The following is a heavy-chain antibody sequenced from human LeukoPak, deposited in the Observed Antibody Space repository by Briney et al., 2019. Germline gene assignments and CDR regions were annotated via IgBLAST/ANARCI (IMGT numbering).Heavy chain of an antibody. V-gene: IGHV1-69*01. Sequence: SVKVSCKASGGTFSSYAISWVRQAPGQGLEWMGGIIPIFDTANYAQKFQGRVTITADESTSTAYMELSSLRSEDTAVYYCAMGVVVAATPYGMDVWGQGTTVTVSS. J-gene: IGHJ6*02. CDR3: AMGVVVAATPYGMDV. CDR2: IIPIFDTA. CDR1: GGTFSSYA. D-gene: IGHD2-15*01.